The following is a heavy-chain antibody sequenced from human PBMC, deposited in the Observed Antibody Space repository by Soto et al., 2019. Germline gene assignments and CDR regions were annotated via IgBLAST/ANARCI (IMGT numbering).Heavy chain of an antibody. J-gene: IGHJ4*02. D-gene: IGHD3-10*01. CDR1: GFTFSSHL. CDR2: IKEDGTEI. V-gene: IGHV3-7*04. Sequence: GGSLRLSCVASGFTFSSHLMNWVRQVPGKGLEWVANIKEDGTEINYVDSVKGRFAISRDNAKNSLYLQMNSLRVDDTAVYHCVRSSGWTGDYWGQGILVTSPQ. CDR3: VRSSGWTGDY.